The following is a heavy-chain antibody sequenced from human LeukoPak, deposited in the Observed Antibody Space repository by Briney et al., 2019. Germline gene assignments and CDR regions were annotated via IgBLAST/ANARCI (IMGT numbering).Heavy chain of an antibody. CDR3: ARRARAIFGVVTLSGPPDY. CDR2: INHSGST. J-gene: IGHJ4*02. V-gene: IGHV4-34*01. CDR1: GGAFSGYY. D-gene: IGHD3-3*01. Sequence: SETLSLTCAVYGGAFSGYYWSWIRQPPGKGLEWIGEINHSGSTNYNPSLKSRVTISVDTSKNQFSLKLSSVTAADTAVYYCARRARAIFGVVTLSGPPDYWGQGTLVTVSS.